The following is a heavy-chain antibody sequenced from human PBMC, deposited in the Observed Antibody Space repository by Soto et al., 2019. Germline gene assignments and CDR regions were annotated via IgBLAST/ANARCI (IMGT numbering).Heavy chain of an antibody. V-gene: IGHV3-13*01. CDR2: IGTAGDT. CDR1: GFTFSGFD. CDR3: AKSQEIGTHFFDS. Sequence: EVQLVESGGNWVQPGGPLGLSCEASGFTFSGFDMHWVRQPTGKGLEWVSSIGTAGDTYYAVSVKGRFTISRDNAKDSLSLQMNSPRAGDMAVYFCAKSQEIGTHFFDSWGQGTQVTVSS. J-gene: IGHJ4*02. D-gene: IGHD6-13*01.